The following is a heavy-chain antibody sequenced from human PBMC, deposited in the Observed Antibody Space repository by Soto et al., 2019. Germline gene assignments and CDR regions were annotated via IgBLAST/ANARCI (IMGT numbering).Heavy chain of an antibody. Sequence: GGSLRLSCAASGFTFSSYSMNWVRQAPGKGLEWVSSISSSSSYIYYADSGKGRFTISRDNAKNSLYLQMNSLRAEDTAVYYWASDIVLMVSSHNWFDPWGQGTLVTVSS. CDR2: ISSSSSYI. J-gene: IGHJ5*02. CDR3: ASDIVLMVSSHNWFDP. CDR1: GFTFSSYS. V-gene: IGHV3-21*01. D-gene: IGHD2-8*01.